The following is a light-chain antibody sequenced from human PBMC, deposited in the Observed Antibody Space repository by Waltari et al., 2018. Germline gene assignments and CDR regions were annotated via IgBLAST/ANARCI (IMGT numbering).Light chain of an antibody. CDR3: QQYGSSLPLT. Sequence: EIALTQSTGTLSLSPGERATLSCRASQTVSSHSLAWSQLKPGQAPRLLIYGASNRATGIPDRFSGSGSGTDFTLTISRLEPEDFPVFYCQQYGSSLPLTFGGGTKVEIK. J-gene: IGKJ4*01. CDR2: GAS. CDR1: QTVSSHS. V-gene: IGKV3-20*01.